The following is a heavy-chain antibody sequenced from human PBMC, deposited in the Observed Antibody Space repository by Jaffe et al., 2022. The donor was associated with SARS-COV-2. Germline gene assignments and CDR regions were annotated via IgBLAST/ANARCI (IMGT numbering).Heavy chain of an antibody. Sequence: EVQLVESGGGLVKPGGSLRLSCAASGFTFSSYSMNWVRQAPGKGLEWVSSISSSSSYIYYADSVKGRFTISRDNAKNSLYLQMNSLRAEDTAVYYCARDNPTPQDYCSGGSCYSGPRGYYYYGMDVWGQGTTVTVSS. CDR2: ISSSSSYI. CDR1: GFTFSSYS. J-gene: IGHJ6*02. V-gene: IGHV3-21*01. D-gene: IGHD2-15*01. CDR3: ARDNPTPQDYCSGGSCYSGPRGYYYYGMDV.